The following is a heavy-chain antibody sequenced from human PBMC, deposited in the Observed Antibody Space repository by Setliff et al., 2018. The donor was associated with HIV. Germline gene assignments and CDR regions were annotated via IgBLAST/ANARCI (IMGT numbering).Heavy chain of an antibody. CDR1: GFSFSTYN. J-gene: IGHJ4*02. CDR3: TRGHYSTFG. V-gene: IGHV3-21*01. D-gene: IGHD2-21*01. CDR2: ISSDINYI. Sequence: GGSLRLSCAASGFSFSTYNMNWVRQAPGKGLEWVSSISSDINYIYYADSVTGRFTISRDNAKNSLYLQMNSLRAEDTAVYYCTRGHYSTFGWGQGTLVTVSS.